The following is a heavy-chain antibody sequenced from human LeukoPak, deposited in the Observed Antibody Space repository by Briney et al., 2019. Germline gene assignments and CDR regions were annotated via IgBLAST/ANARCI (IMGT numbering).Heavy chain of an antibody. CDR3: ARCVRSGDIRFDF. J-gene: IGHJ4*02. Sequence: PSETLSLTCTVSGGSISSYYWSWIRQPPGKGLEWIGNIYYSGSTNYNPSLKSRVTISVDTSKNQFSLKLSSVTAADTAVYFCARCVRSGDIRFDFWGQGALATVSS. V-gene: IGHV4-59*01. CDR1: GGSISSYY. CDR2: IYYSGST. D-gene: IGHD2-15*01.